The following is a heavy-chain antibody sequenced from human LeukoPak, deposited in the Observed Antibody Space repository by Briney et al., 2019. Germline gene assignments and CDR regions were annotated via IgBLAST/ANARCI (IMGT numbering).Heavy chain of an antibody. D-gene: IGHD3-22*01. CDR3: ARDTATYGQYYDSSGSFDY. V-gene: IGHV3-9*01. CDR2: ISWNSGSI. CDR1: GFTFDDYA. J-gene: IGHJ4*02. Sequence: GGSLRLSCAASGFTFDDYAMHWVRQAPGKGLEWVSGISWNSGSIGYADSVKGRFTISRDNAKNSLYLQMNSLRAEDTAVYYCARDTATYGQYYDSSGSFDYWGQGTLVTVSS.